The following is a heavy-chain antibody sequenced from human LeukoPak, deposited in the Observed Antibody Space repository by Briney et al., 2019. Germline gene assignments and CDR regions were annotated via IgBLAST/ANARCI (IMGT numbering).Heavy chain of an antibody. J-gene: IGHJ6*02. V-gene: IGHV4-34*01. D-gene: IGHD3-9*01. Sequence: SETLSLTCAVYGGSFSGYYWSWIRQPPGKGLGWIGEINHSGSTNYNPSLKSRVTISVDTSKNQFSLKLSSVTAADTAVYYCARGRDILTGLYGMDVWGQGTTVTVSS. CDR2: INHSGST. CDR1: GGSFSGYY. CDR3: ARGRDILTGLYGMDV.